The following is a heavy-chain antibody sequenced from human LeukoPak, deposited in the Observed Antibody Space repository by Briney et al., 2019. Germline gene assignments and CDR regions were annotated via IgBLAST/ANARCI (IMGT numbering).Heavy chain of an antibody. CDR2: ISSSSSII. CDR3: AKGDYYYNWFDP. J-gene: IGHJ5*02. V-gene: IGHV3-48*01. D-gene: IGHD3-22*01. Sequence: GGSLRLSCAASGFTFSRYSMNWVRQAPGKGLEWVSYISSSSSIIYYADSVKGRFTISRDNAKNSLYLQMNSLRAEDTAVYYCAKGDYYYNWFDPWGQGTLVAVSS. CDR1: GFTFSRYS.